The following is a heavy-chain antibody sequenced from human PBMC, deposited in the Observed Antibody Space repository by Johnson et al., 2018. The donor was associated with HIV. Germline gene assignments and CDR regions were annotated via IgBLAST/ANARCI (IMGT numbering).Heavy chain of an antibody. D-gene: IGHD3-22*01. CDR1: EFTFSSYG. CDR2: IRFDGNNK. Sequence: QMQLVESGGGVVQPGGSLRLSCAASEFTFSSYGMHWVRQAPGKGLEWVTFIRFDGNNKYYADSVEGRFTISRDNSKNTLHLQMNSLRVEDTAVYYCARDRGYWDAFDIWGQGTMVTVSS. V-gene: IGHV3-30*02. J-gene: IGHJ3*02. CDR3: ARDRGYWDAFDI.